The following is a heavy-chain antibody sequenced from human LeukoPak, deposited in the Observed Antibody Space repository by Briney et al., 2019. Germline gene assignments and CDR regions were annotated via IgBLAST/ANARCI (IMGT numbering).Heavy chain of an antibody. V-gene: IGHV1-69*06. CDR3: ARGVVDGYNSYYYYYYMDV. CDR2: IIPIYGTA. Sequence: SVKVSCKASGCTFTSYAISWVRQAPGQGLEWMGGIIPIYGTANYAQKFQGRVTITADKSTSTAYMELSSLRSEDTAVYYGARGVVDGYNSYYYYYYMDVWGKGNTVTVSS. CDR1: GCTFTSYA. D-gene: IGHD5-24*01. J-gene: IGHJ6*03.